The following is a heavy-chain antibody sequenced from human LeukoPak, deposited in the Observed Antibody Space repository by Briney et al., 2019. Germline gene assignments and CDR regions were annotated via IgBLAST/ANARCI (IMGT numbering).Heavy chain of an antibody. J-gene: IGHJ4*02. V-gene: IGHV4-59*01. CDR2: VYYSGST. D-gene: IGHD6-13*01. CDR3: ARDSGAGYSTSWYIDY. CDR1: GGPISNYY. Sequence: SETVSLTCTVSGGPISNYYWSWIRQPPGKGLEWIGYVYYSGSTNYNPSLKSRVTISIDTSKNKFSLKLTSVTAADTAVYFCARDSGAGYSTSWYIDYWGQGTLVTVSS.